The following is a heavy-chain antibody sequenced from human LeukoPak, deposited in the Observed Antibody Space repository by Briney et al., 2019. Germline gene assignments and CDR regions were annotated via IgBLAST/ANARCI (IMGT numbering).Heavy chain of an antibody. D-gene: IGHD1-26*01. J-gene: IGHJ4*02. CDR3: ARDRGGSYSALDY. Sequence: GGSLRLSCAASGFTFSSYSMNWVRQAPGKGLEWVSFISSSSSTIYYADSVKGRFTISRDNAKNSPYLQMNSLRAEDTAVYYCARDRGGSYSALDYWGQGTLVTVSS. V-gene: IGHV3-48*04. CDR2: ISSSSSTI. CDR1: GFTFSSYS.